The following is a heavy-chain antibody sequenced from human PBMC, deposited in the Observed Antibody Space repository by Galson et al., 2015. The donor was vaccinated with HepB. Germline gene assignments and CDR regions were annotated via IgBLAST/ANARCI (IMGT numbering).Heavy chain of an antibody. D-gene: IGHD6-19*01. CDR3: VRRAVAGRISFDY. CDR1: GFTFSSYA. V-gene: IGHV3-64D*06. J-gene: IGHJ4*02. CDR2: ISSNGGST. Sequence: SLRLSCAASGFTFSSYAMHWVRQAPGKGLEYVSAISSNGGSTYYADSVKGRFTISRDNSKNTLYLQMSSLRAEDTAVYYCVRRAVAGRISFDYWGQGTLVTVSS.